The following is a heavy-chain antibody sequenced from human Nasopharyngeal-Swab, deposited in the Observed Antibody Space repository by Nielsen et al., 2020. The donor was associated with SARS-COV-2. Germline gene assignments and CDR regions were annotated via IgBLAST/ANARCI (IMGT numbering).Heavy chain of an antibody. V-gene: IGHV3-33*01. CDR2: IWNDGGNK. CDR3: ARAGALSAGTPTSWIDY. D-gene: IGHD1-7*01. Sequence: GGSLRLSCATSGFTFTTYGMHWVRQSPGKGLEWVAVIWNDGGNKYYADSVKGRFTISRDNSMNTLYLQMNSLRAEDTAVYYCARAGALSAGTPTSWIDYWGQGTLVTVSS. J-gene: IGHJ4*02. CDR1: GFTFTTYG.